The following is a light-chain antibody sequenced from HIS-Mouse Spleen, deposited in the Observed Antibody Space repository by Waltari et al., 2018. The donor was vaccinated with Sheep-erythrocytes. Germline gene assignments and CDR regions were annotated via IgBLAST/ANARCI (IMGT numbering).Light chain of an antibody. V-gene: IGLV2-23*01. CDR2: EGS. CDR1: SSDVGSYNL. Sequence: QSALTQPASVSGSPGQSITISCTGTSSDVGSYNLVSWYQPHPGKAPKLMIYEGSKRPSGVSNRFSGSKSGNTASLTISGLQAEDEADYYCCSYAGSSTPWVFGGGTKLIVL. J-gene: IGLJ3*02. CDR3: CSYAGSSTPWV.